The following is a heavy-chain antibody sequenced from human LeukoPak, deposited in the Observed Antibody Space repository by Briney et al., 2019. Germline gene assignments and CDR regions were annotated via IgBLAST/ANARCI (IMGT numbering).Heavy chain of an antibody. J-gene: IGHJ3*02. CDR1: GFTFSSYS. CDR3: ARDGAAHCGGDCYSGAFDI. Sequence: GGSLRLSCGASGFTFSSYSMNWVRQAPGKGLEWVSFIWCSSRNKYYPDSVRGRFTISRDNAKNSLYLQMKSLRDEDTAVYYCARDGAAHCGGDCYSGAFDIWGQGTMVTVSS. CDR2: IWCSSRNK. D-gene: IGHD2-21*02. V-gene: IGHV3-48*02.